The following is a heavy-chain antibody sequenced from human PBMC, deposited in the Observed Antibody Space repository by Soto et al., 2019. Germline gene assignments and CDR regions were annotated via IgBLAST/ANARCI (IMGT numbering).Heavy chain of an antibody. J-gene: IGHJ4*02. CDR2: ISSTTNYV. Sequence: GGSLRLSCAASGFTFTRYSMNWVRQAPGKGLEWVSSISSTTNYVYYADSMKGRFTVSRDNAKNSVYLEMNSLSAEDTAVYYCARESEDLTSNFDYWGQGTLVTVSS. V-gene: IGHV3-21*01. CDR1: GFTFTRYS. CDR3: ARESEDLTSNFDY.